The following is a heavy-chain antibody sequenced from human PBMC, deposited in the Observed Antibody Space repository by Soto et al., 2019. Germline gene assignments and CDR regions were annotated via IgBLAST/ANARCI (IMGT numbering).Heavy chain of an antibody. J-gene: IGHJ6*02. D-gene: IGHD6-13*01. CDR2: IYPGDSDT. CDR1: GYSFPNYW. Sequence: GESLKISCKGSGYSFPNYWIGWVRQMPGKGLEWMGIIYPGDSDTRYSPSFQGQVTISADKSISTAYLQWSSLKASDTAMYYCARPRSSSRNYYGMDVWGQGTTVTVSS. V-gene: IGHV5-51*01. CDR3: ARPRSSSRNYYGMDV.